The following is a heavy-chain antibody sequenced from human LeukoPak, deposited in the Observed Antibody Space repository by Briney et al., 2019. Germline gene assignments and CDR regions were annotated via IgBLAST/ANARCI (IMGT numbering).Heavy chain of an antibody. CDR1: GYSINSGYY. Sequence: PSETLSLTCTVSGYSINSGYYWGWIRQPPGKGLEWIASINHSGTTYYNPSLASRVSISVDTSKNQFSLRLTSVTVADTAVCYCAREGPMFDSGSYSKSLGYWGQGTLVTVSS. CDR3: AREGPMFDSGSYSKSLGY. CDR2: INHSGTT. D-gene: IGHD3-10*01. J-gene: IGHJ4*02. V-gene: IGHV4-38-2*02.